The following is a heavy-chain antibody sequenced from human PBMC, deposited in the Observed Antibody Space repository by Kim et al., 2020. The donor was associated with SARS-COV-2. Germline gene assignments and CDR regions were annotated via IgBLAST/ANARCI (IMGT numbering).Heavy chain of an antibody. D-gene: IGHD5-12*01. J-gene: IGHJ4*02. Sequence: AQKFQGRVTMTADKSTSTAYMELSSLRSEDTAVYYCARYRDGYNYDSVDYWGQGTLVTVSS. CDR3: ARYRDGYNYDSVDY. V-gene: IGHV1-69*02.